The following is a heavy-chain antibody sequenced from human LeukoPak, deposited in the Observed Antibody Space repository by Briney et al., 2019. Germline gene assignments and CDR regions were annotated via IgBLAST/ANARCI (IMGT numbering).Heavy chain of an antibody. J-gene: IGHJ6*03. CDR1: GFTFSSYW. D-gene: IGHD5-12*01. Sequence: GGSLRLSCAASGFTFSSYWMSWVRQAPGKGLEWVANIKQDGSEKYYVDSVKGRFTISRDNAKNSLYLQMNSLRAEDTAVYYCARVLSSGYDTSPYYYYHYMDVWGKGTTVTVSS. V-gene: IGHV3-7*01. CDR3: ARVLSSGYDTSPYYYYHYMDV. CDR2: IKQDGSEK.